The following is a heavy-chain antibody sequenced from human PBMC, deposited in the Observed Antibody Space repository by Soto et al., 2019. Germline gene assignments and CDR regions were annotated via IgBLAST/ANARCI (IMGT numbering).Heavy chain of an antibody. D-gene: IGHD1-7*01. J-gene: IGHJ4*02. CDR3: ARTGELRLDS. CDR1: GYTFSNYG. Sequence: QVHLVQSGAEVKKPGASVRVSCKASGYTFSNYGISWVRQAPGQGLGWMGWISAYSGKTNYAQSLQVRVTMTTDTSTNTAYMELRSLTSDDTAVYYCARTGELRLDSWGQGTLVTVSS. CDR2: ISAYSGKT. V-gene: IGHV1-18*01.